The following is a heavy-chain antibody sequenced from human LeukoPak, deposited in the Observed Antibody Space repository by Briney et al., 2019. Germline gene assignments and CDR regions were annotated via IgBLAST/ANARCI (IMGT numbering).Heavy chain of an antibody. CDR1: GFTFSSYW. V-gene: IGHV3-23*01. Sequence: AGGSLRLSCAASGFTFSSYWMSWVRQAPGKGLEWVSGISAGGAGTDYADSVRGRFTISRDNSKSTLYLQMDSLRDEDTALYYCAKAGGSGAYNRGYFDYWGQGTLVTVSS. CDR3: AKAGGSGAYNRGYFDY. CDR2: ISAGGAGT. D-gene: IGHD3-10*01. J-gene: IGHJ4*02.